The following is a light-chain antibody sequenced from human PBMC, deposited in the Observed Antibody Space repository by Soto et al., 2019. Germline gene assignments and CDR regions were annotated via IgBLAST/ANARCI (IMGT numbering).Light chain of an antibody. J-gene: IGLJ3*02. CDR3: QSSDSTSWV. Sequence: NFLLTHPHSVSESPGKTLTISCTRNSGSITSTYVQWYQQRPGRSPTSVIYLDNQRPSGVPDRFSGSIDRSSNSASLTISGLRAEDEAHYYCQSSDSTSWVFGGGTKVTVL. V-gene: IGLV6-57*01. CDR2: LDN. CDR1: SGSITSTY.